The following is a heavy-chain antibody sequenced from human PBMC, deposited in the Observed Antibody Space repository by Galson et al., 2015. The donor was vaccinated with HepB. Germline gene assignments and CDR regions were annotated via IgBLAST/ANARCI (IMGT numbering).Heavy chain of an antibody. CDR1: GGSISSSSYY. CDR2: IYYSGST. CDR3: ARLVSYGPPYFDY. V-gene: IGHV4-39*01. D-gene: IGHD5-18*01. J-gene: IGHJ4*02. Sequence: SETLSLTCTVSGGSISSSSYYWGWIRQPPGKGLEWIGSIYYSGSTYYNPSLKSRVTISVDTSKNQFSLKLSSVTAADTAVYYCARLVSYGPPYFDYWGQGTLVTVSS.